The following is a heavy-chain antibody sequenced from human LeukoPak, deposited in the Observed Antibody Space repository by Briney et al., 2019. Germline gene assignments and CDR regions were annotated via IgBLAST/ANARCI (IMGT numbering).Heavy chain of an antibody. CDR1: GGSFSGYY. J-gene: IGHJ4*02. Sequence: SETLSLTCAVYGGSFSGYYWSWIRQPPGKGPEWIGEINHSGSTNYNPSLKSRVTISVDTSKNQFSLKLSSVTAADTAVYYCARGSGYYPPRWGQGTLVTVSS. CDR3: ARGSGYYPPR. V-gene: IGHV4-34*01. CDR2: INHSGST. D-gene: IGHD3-22*01.